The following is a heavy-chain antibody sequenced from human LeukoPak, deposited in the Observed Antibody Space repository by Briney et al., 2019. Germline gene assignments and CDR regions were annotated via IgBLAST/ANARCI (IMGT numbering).Heavy chain of an antibody. CDR1: GYSFTSYW. CDR3: ARHGSGSYYNVWYWFDP. CDR2: IYPGDSDT. V-gene: IGHV5-51*01. Sequence: GESLKISCKGSGYSFTSYWIGWVRPMPGKGLEWMGIIYPGDSDTRYSPSFQGQVTISADKSIGTAYLQWSSLKASDTAMYYCARHGSGSYYNVWYWFDPWGQGTLVTVSS. D-gene: IGHD3-10*01. J-gene: IGHJ5*02.